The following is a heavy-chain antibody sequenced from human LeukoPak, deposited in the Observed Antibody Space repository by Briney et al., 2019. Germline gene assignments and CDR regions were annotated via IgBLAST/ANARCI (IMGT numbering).Heavy chain of an antibody. V-gene: IGHV3-33*01. Sequence: GGSLRLSCAASGFTFSTYGMHWVRQAPGKGLEWVTVIWHDGSHKDYAGSVKGRFTISRDNSKNTLYLQMNDLRAEDTAVYFCVRGWGSNVYASAFDVWGQGTMVTVSS. J-gene: IGHJ3*01. CDR2: IWHDGSHK. CDR1: GFTFSTYG. D-gene: IGHD3-16*01. CDR3: VRGWGSNVYASAFDV.